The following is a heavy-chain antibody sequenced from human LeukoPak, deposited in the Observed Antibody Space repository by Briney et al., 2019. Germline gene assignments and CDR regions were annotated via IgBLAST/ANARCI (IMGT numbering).Heavy chain of an antibody. D-gene: IGHD2-15*01. CDR2: ISGRGGST. V-gene: IGHV3-23*01. CDR1: GFTFSSYA. CDR3: AKVPRYTVVTPFDY. J-gene: IGHJ4*02. Sequence: PGGSLRLSCAASGFTFSSYAMSWVRQAPGKGLEWVSAISGRGGSTYYADSVKGRFTISRDNSKNTLYLQMNSLRAEDTAVYYCAKVPRYTVVTPFDYWGQGTLVTVSS.